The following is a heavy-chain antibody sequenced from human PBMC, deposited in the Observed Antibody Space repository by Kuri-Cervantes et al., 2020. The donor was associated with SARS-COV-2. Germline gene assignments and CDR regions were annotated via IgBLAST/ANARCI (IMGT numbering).Heavy chain of an antibody. CDR3: ARRLFDYGDWGGAFDI. J-gene: IGHJ3*02. Sequence: SETLSLTCTVSGGSISSSSNYWGWTRQPPGKGLEWIGSIYYSGGTYYNPSLKSRVAISVDTSMNQFSLQLNSVTAADTAVYYCARRLFDYGDWGGAFDIWGQGTMVTVSS. CDR1: GGSISSSSNY. V-gene: IGHV4-39*01. D-gene: IGHD4-17*01. CDR2: IYYSGGT.